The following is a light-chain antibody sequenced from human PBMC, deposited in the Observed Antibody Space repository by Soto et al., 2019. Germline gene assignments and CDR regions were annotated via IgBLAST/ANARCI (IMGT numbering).Light chain of an antibody. CDR3: AAWDDSLSGPHVV. V-gene: IGLV1-47*01. CDR2: RNN. J-gene: IGLJ2*01. CDR1: GSNIGSNY. Sequence: QLVLTQPPSASGTPGQRVTISCSGSGSNIGSNYVYWYQQLPGTAPKLLIYRNNQRPSGVPDRFSGSKSGTSASLAISGLRSEDEADYYCAAWDDSLSGPHVVFGGGTKLTVL.